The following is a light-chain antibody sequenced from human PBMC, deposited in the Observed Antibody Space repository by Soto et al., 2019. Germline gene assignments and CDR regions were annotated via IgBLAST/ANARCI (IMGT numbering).Light chain of an antibody. CDR3: SSYTGSTTLHYV. CDR2: DVS. CDR1: SSDVGGYNY. Sequence: QSVLTQPASVSGSPGQSITISCTGTSSDVGGYNYVSWYQQHPGKAPKLLIYDVSNRPSGAFNLFSGSKSGNTASLTIFGLQAEDEADYYCSSYTGSTTLHYVFGTGTKVTVL. V-gene: IGLV2-14*01. J-gene: IGLJ1*01.